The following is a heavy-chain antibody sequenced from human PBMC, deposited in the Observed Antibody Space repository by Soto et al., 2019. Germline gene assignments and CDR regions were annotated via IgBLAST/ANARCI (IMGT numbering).Heavy chain of an antibody. CDR1: GFTFSGNA. Sequence: EVQLLESGGGLVQPGGSLRLSCAASGFTFSGNAMTWVRQAPGKGLEWVSFISANSGTTYFADSVKGRFTISRDNSKSTLYLQVNSLRAEDTAVYYCAKASSISWGVFDFWGQGTLITVSS. CDR2: ISANSGTT. J-gene: IGHJ4*02. CDR3: AKASSISWGVFDF. D-gene: IGHD6-13*01. V-gene: IGHV3-23*01.